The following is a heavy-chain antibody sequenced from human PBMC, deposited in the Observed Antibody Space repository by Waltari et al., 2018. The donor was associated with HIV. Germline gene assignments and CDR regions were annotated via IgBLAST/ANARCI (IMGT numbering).Heavy chain of an antibody. CDR1: GGSISTYY. J-gene: IGHJ4*02. CDR3: ARANAYYYGSGSSPPFDY. CDR2: IYTSGRP. Sequence: VQLQESGPGLVKPSETLSLTCTVSGGSISTYYWSWIRQPAGKGLEWIGRIYTSGRPKDNPSLKSRVTMSIDTSKNQFSLKLSSGTAADTAVYYCARANAYYYGSGSSPPFDYWGQGTLVTVSS. V-gene: IGHV4-4*07. D-gene: IGHD3-10*01.